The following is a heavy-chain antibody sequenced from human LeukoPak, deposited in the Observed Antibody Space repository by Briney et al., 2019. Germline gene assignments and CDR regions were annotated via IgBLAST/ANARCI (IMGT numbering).Heavy chain of an antibody. CDR1: GYTFTGYY. CDR3: ARDPPAAGSTEFDF. D-gene: IGHD6-13*01. V-gene: IGHV1-2*02. J-gene: IGHJ4*02. Sequence: ASVKVSCKASGYTFTGYYMHWVRQAPGQGLEWMGSIHPKSGGTKYAQKFQGRVTVTRDTSISAAYMELSRLTSDDTAVYYCARDPPAAGSTEFDFWGQGTLVTVSS. CDR2: IHPKSGGT.